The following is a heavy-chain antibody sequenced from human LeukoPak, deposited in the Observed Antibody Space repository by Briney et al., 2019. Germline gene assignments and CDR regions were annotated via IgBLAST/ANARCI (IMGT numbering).Heavy chain of an antibody. CDR1: RGSISNSNYY. CDR2: IYYSGTT. J-gene: IGHJ3*02. V-gene: IGHV4-39*07. Sequence: SETLSLTCSVSRGSISNSNYYWGWIRQPPGKGLEWIGNIYYSGTTYYNPSLPSLKSRLTILVDTSKHQFSLKLRSVTAADTAVYYCASLRKRGGAFDIWGQGTMVTVSS. CDR3: ASLRKRGGAFDI.